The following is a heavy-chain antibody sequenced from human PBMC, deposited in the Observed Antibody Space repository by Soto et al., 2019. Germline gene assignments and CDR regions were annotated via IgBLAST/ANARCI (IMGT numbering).Heavy chain of an antibody. Sequence: PGGSLRLSCAAPGFIFSDYEVDWVRQAPGKGLEWIAYISDGGKTIYYAASVKGRFTISRDDAKNSLYLQMNNLRAEDTAVYFCVKEYCTGGTCFDAFDLWGQGTMVTVSS. V-gene: IGHV3-48*03. J-gene: IGHJ3*01. D-gene: IGHD2-8*02. CDR2: ISDGGKTI. CDR3: VKEYCTGGTCFDAFDL. CDR1: GFIFSDYE.